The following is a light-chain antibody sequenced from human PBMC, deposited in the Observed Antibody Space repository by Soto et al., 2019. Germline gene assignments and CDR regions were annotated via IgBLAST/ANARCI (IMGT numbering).Light chain of an antibody. J-gene: IGKJ1*01. V-gene: IGKV3-20*01. CDR1: QSVSNDY. Sequence: ESVLTQDPGTLSLSPGERATLSCRASQSVSNDYLAWYQQKPGQAPRLLIYCASTRATGIPDRFSGSGSGTDFTLTISRLEPEDAAVYYCQQYGSSPAWTFGQGTKVEI. CDR2: CAS. CDR3: QQYGSSPAWT.